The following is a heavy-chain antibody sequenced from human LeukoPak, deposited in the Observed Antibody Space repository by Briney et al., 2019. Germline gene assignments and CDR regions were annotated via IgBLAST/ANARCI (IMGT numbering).Heavy chain of an antibody. CDR3: AKESLNLYSDLDL. Sequence: GGSLRLSCAASGFTFRNYAMSWVRQAPGKGLEWVSGISNSGGSTYYADSVKGRFTLSRDNSKNTLSLQMNSLRAEDTAVYYCAKESLNLYSDLDLWGQGTLVTVSS. CDR2: ISNSGGST. J-gene: IGHJ4*02. CDR1: GFTFRNYA. V-gene: IGHV3-23*01. D-gene: IGHD4-17*01.